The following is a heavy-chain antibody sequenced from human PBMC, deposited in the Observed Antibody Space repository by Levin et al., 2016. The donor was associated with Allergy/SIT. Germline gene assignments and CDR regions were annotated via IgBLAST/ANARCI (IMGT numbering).Heavy chain of an antibody. V-gene: IGHV4-34*01. D-gene: IGHD6-19*01. Sequence: WIRQPPGKGLEWIGEINHSGNTNYIPSLKSRVSISVDTSNNQFSLKLSSVTAADTAVYYCARHSVAVAGILSWGPKQRNDYYAMDVWGQGTTVTVSS. CDR2: INHSGNT. CDR3: ARHSVAVAGILSWGPKQRNDYYAMDV. J-gene: IGHJ6*02.